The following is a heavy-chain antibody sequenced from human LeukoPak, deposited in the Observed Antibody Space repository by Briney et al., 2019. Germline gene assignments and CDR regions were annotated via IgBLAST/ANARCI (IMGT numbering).Heavy chain of an antibody. Sequence: GGSLRLSCAASGFTVSSNYMSWVRQAPGKGLEWVSVIYSGGSTYYADSVKGRFTISRDNSKNTLNLQMNSLRAVDTAVYYCARAGGEGYCYGMDVWGQGTTVTVSS. V-gene: IGHV3-66*01. CDR2: IYSGGST. CDR3: ARAGGEGYCYGMDV. D-gene: IGHD3-10*01. J-gene: IGHJ6*02. CDR1: GFTVSSNY.